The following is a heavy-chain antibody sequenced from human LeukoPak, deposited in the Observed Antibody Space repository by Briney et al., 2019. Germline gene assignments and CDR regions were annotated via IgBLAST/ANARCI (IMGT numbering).Heavy chain of an antibody. V-gene: IGHV3-48*04. J-gene: IGHJ3*02. D-gene: IGHD2-21*02. CDR3: ARVCGGDCYSAFDI. CDR1: GFTFSSYA. Sequence: HPGRSLRLSCAASGFTFSSYAMHWVRQAPGKGLEWVSYISSSSSTIYYADSVKGRFTISRDNAKNSLYLQMNSLRAEDTAVYYCARVCGGDCYSAFDIWGQGTMVTVSS. CDR2: ISSSSSTI.